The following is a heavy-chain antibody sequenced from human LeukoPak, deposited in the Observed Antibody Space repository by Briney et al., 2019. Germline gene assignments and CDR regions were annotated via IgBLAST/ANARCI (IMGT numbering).Heavy chain of an antibody. V-gene: IGHV4-39*02. J-gene: IGHJ4*02. Sequence: SETLSLTCSVSGGSISSSSYYWGWIRQPPGTGLEWIGSIYYSGSTYYNPSLKSRVTISVDTSKNQFSLKLSSVTAADTAVYYCARERSLVIAYDYWGQGTLVTVSS. D-gene: IGHD2-21*01. CDR2: IYYSGST. CDR1: GGSISSSSYY. CDR3: ARERSLVIAYDY.